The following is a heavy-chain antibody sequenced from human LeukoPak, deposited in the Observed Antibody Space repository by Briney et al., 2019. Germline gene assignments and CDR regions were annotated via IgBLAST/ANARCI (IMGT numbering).Heavy chain of an antibody. D-gene: IGHD5-24*01. J-gene: IGHJ4*02. CDR3: ARAERWLPPLGAYFDY. CDR1: GYTFTSYG. CDR2: ISAYNGNT. Sequence: GASVKVSCKASGYTFTSYGISWVRQAPGQGLEWMGWISAYNGNTNYAQKLQGRVTMTIDTSTSTAYMELRSLRSDDTAVYYCARAERWLPPLGAYFDYWGQGTLVTVSS. V-gene: IGHV1-18*01.